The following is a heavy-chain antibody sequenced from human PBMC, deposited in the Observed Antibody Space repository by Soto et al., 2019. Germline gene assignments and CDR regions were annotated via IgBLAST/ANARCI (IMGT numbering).Heavy chain of an antibody. J-gene: IGHJ4*02. CDR3: AKGLSSASSFDC. CDR1: GFTFSHHD. D-gene: IGHD3-22*01. V-gene: IGHV3-23*01. CDR2: ISGSGGRT. Sequence: EVHLLESGGGLVQPGGSLRLSSAASGFTFSHHDMSWVRQAPGKGLEWVSAISGSGGRTHYADSVKGRFTISRDNSKNMLSLQMNSLRAEDTAVYHCAKGLSSASSFDCWGQGTLVTVSS.